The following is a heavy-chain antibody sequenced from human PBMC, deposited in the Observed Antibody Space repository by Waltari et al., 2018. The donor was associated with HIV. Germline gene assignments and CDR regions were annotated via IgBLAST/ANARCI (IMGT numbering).Heavy chain of an antibody. V-gene: IGHV1-69*01. J-gene: IGHJ4*02. Sequence: QVQLVQSGAEVKKPGSSVKVSCKASGGTFSSYAISWVRQAPGQGLEWMGGNIPIFGTANYAQKFQGRVTITADESTSTAYMELSSLRSEDTAVYYCASGVSDYVWGSYRYCYFDYWGQGTLVTVSS. CDR3: ASGVSDYVWGSYRYCYFDY. D-gene: IGHD3-16*02. CDR1: GGTFSSYA. CDR2: NIPIFGTA.